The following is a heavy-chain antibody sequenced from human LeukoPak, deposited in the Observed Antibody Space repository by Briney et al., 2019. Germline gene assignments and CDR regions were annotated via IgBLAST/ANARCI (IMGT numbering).Heavy chain of an antibody. J-gene: IGHJ5*02. CDR1: GGSISSGGYY. CDR3: ARNCYWRYGPGINWFDP. CDR2: IYYSGST. V-gene: IGHV4-39*01. D-gene: IGHD2-15*01. Sequence: SQTLSLTCTVSGGSISSGGYYWGWIRQPPGKGLEWIGSIYYSGSTYYNPSLKSRVTISVDTSKNQFSLKLSSVTAEDTAVYYCARNCYWRYGPGINWFDPWGEGTLVTVCS.